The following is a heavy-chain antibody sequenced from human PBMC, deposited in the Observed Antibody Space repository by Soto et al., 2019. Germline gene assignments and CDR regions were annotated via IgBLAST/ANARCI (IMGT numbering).Heavy chain of an antibody. J-gene: IGHJ4*02. D-gene: IGHD5-12*01. V-gene: IGHV1-46*01. Sequence: QVQLVQSGAEVKKPGASVKVSCKASGYTFTNYYIHWVRQAPGQGLEWIGIINPSGGSTNYAQNFQGRVTLTRDTSTSTVYMELSSLRSEDTAVYYCARGGPEMATIGGFDYWGQGTLVTVSS. CDR2: INPSGGST. CDR1: GYTFTNYY. CDR3: ARGGPEMATIGGFDY.